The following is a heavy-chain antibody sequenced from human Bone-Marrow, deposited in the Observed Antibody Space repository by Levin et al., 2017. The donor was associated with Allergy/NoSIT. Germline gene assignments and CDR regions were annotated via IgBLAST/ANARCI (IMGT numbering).Heavy chain of an antibody. J-gene: IGHJ3*02. CDR1: GGTFSSYA. CDR3: ARDPYNWSDRGFAFDI. CDR2: IIPIFSVP. Sequence: KISCKASGGTFSSYAISWVRQAPGQGLEWMGGIIPIFSVPKYAQKFQGRVTITADKSTSTAYMELSSLRSEDTAMYYCARDPYNWSDRGFAFDIWGQGTMVTVSS. D-gene: IGHD1-20*01. V-gene: IGHV1-69*17.